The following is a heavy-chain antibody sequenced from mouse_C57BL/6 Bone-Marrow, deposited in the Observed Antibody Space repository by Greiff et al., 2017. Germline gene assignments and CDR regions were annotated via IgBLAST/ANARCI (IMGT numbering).Heavy chain of an antibody. V-gene: IGHV1-26*01. CDR1: GYTFTDYY. CDR3: AREDGSTFYWFDY. Sequence: EVQLQQSGPELVKPGASVKISCKASGYTFTDYYMNWVKQSHGKSLEWIGDINPNNGGTSYNQKFKGKATLTVDKSSSTAYMELRSLTSEDSAVYYCAREDGSTFYWFDYWGQGTTLTVSS. J-gene: IGHJ2*01. CDR2: INPNNGGT. D-gene: IGHD1-1*01.